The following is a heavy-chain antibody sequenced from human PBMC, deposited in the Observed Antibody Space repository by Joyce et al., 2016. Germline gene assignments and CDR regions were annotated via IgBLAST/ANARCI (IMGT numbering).Heavy chain of an antibody. CDR3: TLLWIAAEESFDA. Sequence: DVQLVDSGGGLVKPGGSLRLSCAASGFTFSHAWMSWVRQARGKGLEWVGRNKSKTDGGTTYYAEPVKGRFTISRDDSKNTLYLQMHSLKTEDTAVYYCTLLWIAAEESFDAWGQGTMVTVSS. CDR1: GFTFSHAW. V-gene: IGHV3-15*01. D-gene: IGHD6-13*01. J-gene: IGHJ3*01. CDR2: NKSKTDGGTT.